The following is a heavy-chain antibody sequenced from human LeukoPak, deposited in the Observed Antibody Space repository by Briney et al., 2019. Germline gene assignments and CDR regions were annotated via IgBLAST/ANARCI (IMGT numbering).Heavy chain of an antibody. CDR3: ARRTFYDGSGYYSDY. D-gene: IGHD3-22*01. Sequence: ASVKVSCKASGYTFTSYYMHWVRQAPGQGLEWMGIINPSGGSTSYAQKFQGRVTMTRDTSTSTVYMELSSLRSEDTAVYYCARRTFYDGSGYYSDYWGQGTLVTVSS. V-gene: IGHV1-46*01. J-gene: IGHJ4*02. CDR2: INPSGGST. CDR1: GYTFTSYY.